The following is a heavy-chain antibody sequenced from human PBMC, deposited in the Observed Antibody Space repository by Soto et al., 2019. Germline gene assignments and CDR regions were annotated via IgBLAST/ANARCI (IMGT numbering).Heavy chain of an antibody. J-gene: IGHJ4*02. D-gene: IGHD2-2*01. Sequence: PSDTLSLTCTVSGGSISSYYWNWLRQSPGKGLEWIAYMYNTGSTNYNPSLKSRVTISVDTSKNQFSLNLNSVTAADTAVYYCARAYQSRGYFDQWGQGSLVTVCS. CDR2: MYNTGST. CDR1: GGSISSYY. CDR3: ARAYQSRGYFDQ. V-gene: IGHV4-59*01.